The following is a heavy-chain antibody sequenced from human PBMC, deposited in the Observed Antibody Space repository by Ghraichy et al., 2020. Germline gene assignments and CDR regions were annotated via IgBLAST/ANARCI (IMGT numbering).Heavy chain of an antibody. Sequence: GGSLRLSCAASGFTFSSYAMHWVRQAPGKGLEWVAVISYDGSNKYYADSVKGRFTISRDNSKNTLYLQMNSLRTEDTAVYYCARDVGSSSDYWGQGTLVTVSS. D-gene: IGHD6-6*01. V-gene: IGHV3-30-3*01. J-gene: IGHJ4*02. CDR3: ARDVGSSSDY. CDR2: ISYDGSNK. CDR1: GFTFSSYA.